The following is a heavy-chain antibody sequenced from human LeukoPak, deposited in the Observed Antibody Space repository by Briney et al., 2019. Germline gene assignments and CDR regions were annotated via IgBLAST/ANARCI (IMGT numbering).Heavy chain of an antibody. CDR2: IHYSGST. J-gene: IGHJ4*02. V-gene: IGHV4-31*03. D-gene: IGHD6-19*01. CDR1: GDSISSGGYY. CDR3: ATRGDAQSSGRENY. Sequence: SQTLSLTCTVSGDSISSGGYYWSWIRQHLGKGLEWIGYIHYSGSTYHNPSLKSRVTILRDTSKNQFSLKLSSVTAADTAVYYRATRGDAQSSGRENYWGQGTLVTVSS.